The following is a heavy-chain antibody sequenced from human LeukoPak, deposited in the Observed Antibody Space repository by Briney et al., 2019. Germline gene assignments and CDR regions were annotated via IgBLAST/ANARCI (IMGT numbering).Heavy chain of an antibody. CDR3: AKDLVRRGSYDASFDY. CDR2: INSDGSST. V-gene: IGHV3-74*01. D-gene: IGHD1-26*01. Sequence: GGSLRLSCAASGFTFSSYWMHWVRQAPGKGLLWVSRINSDGSSTGYADSVKGRFTISRDNAKNSLYLQMNSLRAEDMALYYCAKDLVRRGSYDASFDYWGQGTLVTASS. CDR1: GFTFSSYW. J-gene: IGHJ4*02.